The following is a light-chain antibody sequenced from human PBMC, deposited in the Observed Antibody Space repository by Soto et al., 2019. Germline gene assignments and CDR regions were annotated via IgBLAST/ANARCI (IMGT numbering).Light chain of an antibody. J-gene: IGKJ1*01. CDR2: KPS. Sequence: DIQMTQSPSTLSASVGDRVTITCRASQSISSWLAWYQQKPGKAPELLIYKPSSLQSGVPSRFSGSGSETEFTLTISSLQADDFATYYCQQYSDYSRTFGQGTKVEVK. V-gene: IGKV1-5*03. CDR1: QSISSW. CDR3: QQYSDYSRT.